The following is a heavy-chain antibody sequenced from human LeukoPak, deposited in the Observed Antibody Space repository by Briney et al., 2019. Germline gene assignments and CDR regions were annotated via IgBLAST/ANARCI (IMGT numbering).Heavy chain of an antibody. CDR2: INPQSGGT. J-gene: IGHJ4*02. CDR1: GYSFTAYY. CDR3: ARNIGVGPNGDS. Sequence: ASVKVSCKASGYSFTAYYMHWVRQAPREGLEWMGWINPQSGGTHYAQKFQGRVTMTRDTSITTAYMELSRLTSHDTALYYCARNIGVGPNGDSWGQGTLVTVSS. V-gene: IGHV1-2*02. D-gene: IGHD6-19*01.